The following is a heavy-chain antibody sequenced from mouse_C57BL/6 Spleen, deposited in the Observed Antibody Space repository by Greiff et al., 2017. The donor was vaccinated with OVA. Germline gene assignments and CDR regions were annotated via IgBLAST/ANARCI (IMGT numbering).Heavy chain of an antibody. D-gene: IGHD2-2*01. CDR2: IYPGSGNT. V-gene: IGHV1-84*01. CDR3: ARRLWLRRRGRGYAMDY. CDR1: GYTFTDYY. J-gene: IGHJ4*01. Sequence: QVQLQQSGPELVKPGASVKISCKASGYTFTDYYINWVKQRPGQGLEWIGWIYPGSGNTKYNEKFKGKATLTVDTSSSTAYMQLSSLTSEDSAVYFCARRLWLRRRGRGYAMDYWGQGTSVTVSS.